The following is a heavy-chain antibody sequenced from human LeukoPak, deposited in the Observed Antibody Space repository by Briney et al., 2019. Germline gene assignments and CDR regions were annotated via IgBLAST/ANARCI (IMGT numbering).Heavy chain of an antibody. J-gene: IGHJ6*03. D-gene: IGHD3-10*01. CDR3: TRSLRVRGVPDYMDV. CDR2: IYKNAIT. CDR1: GFTVSSNY. Sequence: GGSLRLSCAASGFTVSSNYMTWVRQAPGKGLEWVSVIYKNAITFHADTVKGRFTISRDNSKNTLYLQMNNLRADDTAVYYCTRSLRVRGVPDYMDVWGKGTTVTISS. V-gene: IGHV3-53*01.